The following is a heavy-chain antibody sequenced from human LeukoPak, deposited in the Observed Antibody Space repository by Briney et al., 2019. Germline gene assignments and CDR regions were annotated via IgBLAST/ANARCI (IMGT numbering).Heavy chain of an antibody. CDR3: ARESVTTSLDFDY. Sequence: GKSLRLSCAASGFTFSGYGMHWVRQAPGKGLEWVAFIRYDGSNKYYADSVKGRFTISRDNSKNTLYLQMNSLRAEDTAVYYCARESVTTSLDFDYWGQGTLVTVSS. CDR2: IRYDGSNK. V-gene: IGHV3-30*02. J-gene: IGHJ4*02. CDR1: GFTFSGYG. D-gene: IGHD4-17*01.